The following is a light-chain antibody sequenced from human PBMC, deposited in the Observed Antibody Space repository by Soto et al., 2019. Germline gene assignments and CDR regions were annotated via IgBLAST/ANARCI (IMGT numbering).Light chain of an antibody. V-gene: IGLV2-14*01. CDR3: SSYTSSIPYV. J-gene: IGLJ1*01. Sequence: ALTQPASVSGSPGQSITISCTGTSSDVGGYNYVSWYQQHPGKAPKLMIYDVSNRPSGDSNRFSGSKSGNTASLTISGLQAEDEADYYCSSYTSSIPYVFGTGTKVTVL. CDR2: DVS. CDR1: SSDVGGYNY.